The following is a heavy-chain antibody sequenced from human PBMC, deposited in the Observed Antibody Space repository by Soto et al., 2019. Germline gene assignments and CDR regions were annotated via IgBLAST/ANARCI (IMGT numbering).Heavy chain of an antibody. CDR3: ACSMVRGVISYYYYMDV. Sequence: QVQLQESGPGLVKPSQTLSLTCTVSGGSISSGGYYWSWIRQHPGKGLEWIGYIYYSGSTYYNPSLKSRVTISVDTSKNQFSLKLSSVTAADTAVYYCACSMVRGVISYYYYMDVWAKGTTVTVSS. V-gene: IGHV4-31*03. CDR2: IYYSGST. J-gene: IGHJ6*03. D-gene: IGHD3-10*01. CDR1: GGSISSGGYY.